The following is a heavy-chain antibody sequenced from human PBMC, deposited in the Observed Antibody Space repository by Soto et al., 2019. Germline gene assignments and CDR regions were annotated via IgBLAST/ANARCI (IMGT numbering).Heavy chain of an antibody. CDR1: GGSISSGGYY. J-gene: IGHJ5*02. V-gene: IGHV4-61*02. Sequence: SETLSLTCTVSGGSISSGGYYWSCMRQPAGKGLEWIGRIYTSGSTNYNPSLKSRVTMSVDTSKNQFSLKLSSVTAADTAAYYCARGSYSNQNWFDPWGQGTLVTVSS. D-gene: IGHD4-4*01. CDR2: IYTSGST. CDR3: ARGSYSNQNWFDP.